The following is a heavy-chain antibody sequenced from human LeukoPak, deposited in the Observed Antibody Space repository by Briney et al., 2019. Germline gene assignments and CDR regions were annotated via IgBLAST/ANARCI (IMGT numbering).Heavy chain of an antibody. J-gene: IGHJ4*02. D-gene: IGHD3-22*01. CDR1: GDSINSLDL. CDR3: AGLVGRYSSGLYYYYFDY. Sequence: SETLSLTCTVSGDSINSLDLWSWVRQPPGKGLEWIGEMYLSGTTHSNPSVKSRVTISIDKSKNQFFLNLSSVTAADTAVYYCAGLVGRYSSGLYYYYFDYWGQGTLVTVFS. V-gene: IGHV4-4*02. CDR2: MYLSGTT.